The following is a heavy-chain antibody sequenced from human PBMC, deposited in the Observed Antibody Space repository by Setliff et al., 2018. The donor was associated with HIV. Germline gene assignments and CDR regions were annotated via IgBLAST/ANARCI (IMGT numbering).Heavy chain of an antibody. CDR2: IFSSGST. J-gene: IGHJ5*02. CDR1: GGSISSYC. V-gene: IGHV4-4*09. D-gene: IGHD3-10*01. CDR3: ARRIDNSGSFPDKNWFDT. Sequence: SETLSLTCTVSGGSISSYCWNWIRQSPGRGLEWIGFIFSSGSTKYNPSLQSRVTMTIDTSKNQFSLKLTSVTAADTAVYYCARRIDNSGSFPDKNWFDTWGQGSLVTVSS.